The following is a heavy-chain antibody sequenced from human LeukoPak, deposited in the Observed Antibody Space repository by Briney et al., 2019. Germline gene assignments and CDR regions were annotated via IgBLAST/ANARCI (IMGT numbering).Heavy chain of an antibody. J-gene: IGHJ4*02. CDR1: GFTFSDYY. D-gene: IGHD2-15*01. V-gene: IGHV3-11*06. CDR2: ISSSSSYI. Sequence: GGSLRLSCAASGFTFSDYYMSWIRQAPGKGLEWVSSISSSSSYIYYADSVKGRFTISRDNAKNSLYLQMNSLRAEDTAVYYCARDVRGGSWRDWGQGTLVTVSS. CDR3: ARDVRGGSWRD.